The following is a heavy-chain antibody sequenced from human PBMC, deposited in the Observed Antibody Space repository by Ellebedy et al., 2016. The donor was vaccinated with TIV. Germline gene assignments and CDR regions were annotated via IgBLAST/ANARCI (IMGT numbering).Heavy chain of an antibody. D-gene: IGHD4-17*01. J-gene: IGHJ6*02. CDR1: GYNFPKFW. Sequence: GESLKISCKGSGYNFPKFWIAWVRQKAGKGLEWVGIIDPNDSDTRYGPSFQGQVTISADKSISTAYLKWSSLKASETAMYYCARLGDYGDGDQYYFNGMDVWGQGTTVTVSS. CDR3: ARLGDYGDGDQYYFNGMDV. V-gene: IGHV5-51*01. CDR2: IDPNDSDT.